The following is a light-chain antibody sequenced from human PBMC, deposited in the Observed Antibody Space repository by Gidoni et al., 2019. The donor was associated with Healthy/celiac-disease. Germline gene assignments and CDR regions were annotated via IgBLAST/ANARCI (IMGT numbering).Light chain of an antibody. CDR2: WAS. V-gene: IGKV4-1*01. Sequence: IVMPQSPGSLAVSLGARATINCKSSQSVLYSSNNKNYLAWYQQKPGQPPKLLIDWASTRESGVPDRFSGSWSGTDSLLTISILQAEDAAVYYCQQYYSTPLTFGQGTKLEIK. CDR3: QQYYSTPLT. J-gene: IGKJ2*01. CDR1: QSVLYSSNNKNY.